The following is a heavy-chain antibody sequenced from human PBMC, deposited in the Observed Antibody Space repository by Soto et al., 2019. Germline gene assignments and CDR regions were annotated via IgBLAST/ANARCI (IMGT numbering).Heavy chain of an antibody. J-gene: IGHJ6*02. CDR3: ARGRYYYDSSGYPTLYYYYYGMDV. CDR1: GGTFSSYA. D-gene: IGHD3-22*01. CDR2: IIPIFGTA. Sequence: ASVKVSCKASGGTFSSYAISWVRQAPGQGLEWMGGIIPIFGTANYAQKFQGRVTITADESTSTAYMELSSLRSEDTAVYYCARGRYYYDSSGYPTLYYYYYGMDVWGQGTTVTVSS. V-gene: IGHV1-69*13.